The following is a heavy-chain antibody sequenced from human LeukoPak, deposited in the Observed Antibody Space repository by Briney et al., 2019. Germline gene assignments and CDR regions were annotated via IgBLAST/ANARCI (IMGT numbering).Heavy chain of an antibody. V-gene: IGHV4-34*01. D-gene: IGHD6-13*01. CDR2: INHSGST. J-gene: IGHJ5*02. CDR1: GGSFSGYY. Sequence: PSETLSLTCAVYGGSFSGYYWSWIRQPPGKGLEWIGEINHSGSTNYNPSLKSRVTISVDTSKNQFSLKLSSVTAADTAVYYCARHITPIAAAGRGFDPWGQGTLVTVSS. CDR3: ARHITPIAAAGRGFDP.